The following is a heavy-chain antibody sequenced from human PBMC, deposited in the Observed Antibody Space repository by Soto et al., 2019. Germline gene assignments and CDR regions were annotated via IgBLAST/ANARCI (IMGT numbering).Heavy chain of an antibody. CDR3: ARGGAITDFYFDY. D-gene: IGHD3-16*01. CDR1: SGSINNDYYY. J-gene: IGHJ4*02. V-gene: IGHV4-30-4*01. CDR2: IYYNGRT. Sequence: SETLSLTCTVSSGSINNDYYYWSWIRQPPGRGLEWIGYIYYNGRTYYNPSLKSRLVISLDISKDQFSLRLTSVTAADTAVYYCARGGAITDFYFDYWGQGTLVTVSS.